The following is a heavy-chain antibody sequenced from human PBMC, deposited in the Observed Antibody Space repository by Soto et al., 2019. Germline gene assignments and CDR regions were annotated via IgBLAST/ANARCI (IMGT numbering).Heavy chain of an antibody. V-gene: IGHV3-23*01. J-gene: IGHJ1*01. D-gene: IGHD6-13*01. CDR1: GFTFSSYA. Sequence: GGSLRLSCAASGFTFSSYAMSWVRQAPGKGLEWVSAISGSGGSTYYADSVKGRFTISRDNSKNTLYLQLNSLREEDTAVYYCAKAIYRSSWYQEHVQHCGHGTLVTVSS. CDR2: ISGSGGST. CDR3: AKAIYRSSWYQEHVQH.